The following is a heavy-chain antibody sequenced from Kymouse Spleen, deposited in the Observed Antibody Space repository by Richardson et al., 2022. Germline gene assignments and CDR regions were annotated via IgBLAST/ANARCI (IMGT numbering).Heavy chain of an antibody. J-gene: IGHJ4*02. D-gene: IGHD2-2*02. CDR3: ARQRGDIVVVPAAMDWNYVDFFDY. Sequence: QLQLQESGPGLVKPSETLSLTCTVSGGSISSSSYYWGWIRQPPGKGLEWIGSIYYSGSTYYNPSLKSRVTISVDTSKNQFSLKLSSVTAADTAVYYCARQRGDIVVVPAAMDWNYVDFFDYWGQGTLVTVSS. CDR1: GGSISSSSYY. CDR2: IYYSGST. V-gene: IGHV4-39*01.